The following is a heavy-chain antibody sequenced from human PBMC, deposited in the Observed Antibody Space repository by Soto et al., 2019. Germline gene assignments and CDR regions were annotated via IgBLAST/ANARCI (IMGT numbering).Heavy chain of an antibody. D-gene: IGHD3-10*01. CDR1: GFTFSDHH. V-gene: IGHV3-72*01. CDR2: ARNKANSYTT. CDR3: ARFMGTSFDL. Sequence: EVQLVESGGGLVQPGGSLRLSCAASGFTFSDHHMDWVRQAPGKGLEWVGRARNKANSYTTAYAASVKGRFTISRDDSKNSLSLQMNSLKTEDTAVYFCARFMGTSFDLWGQGTLVTVSS. J-gene: IGHJ4*02.